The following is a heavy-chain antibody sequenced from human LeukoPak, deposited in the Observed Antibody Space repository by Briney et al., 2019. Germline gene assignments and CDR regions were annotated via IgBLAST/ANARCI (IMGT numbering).Heavy chain of an antibody. CDR3: ARQSRDGSKNRGYYFDY. D-gene: IGHD3-10*01. V-gene: IGHV5-51*01. CDR1: GYSFNNYW. Sequence: GESLKISCKGSGYSFNNYWIGWVRQMPGKGLESMGLIYPADSDTTYSPSFQGQVTISADRSISTVYLQWSSLKASDTAMYYCARQSRDGSKNRGYYFDYWGQGTLVTVSS. CDR2: IYPADSDT. J-gene: IGHJ4*02.